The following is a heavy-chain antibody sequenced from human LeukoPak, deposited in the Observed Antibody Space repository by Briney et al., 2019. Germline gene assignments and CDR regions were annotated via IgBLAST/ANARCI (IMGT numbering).Heavy chain of an antibody. CDR2: ISGSGDTT. J-gene: IGHJ4*02. D-gene: IGHD2-2*01. CDR3: AKVSCSSTSCQRGVKYYFDY. CDR1: GFTFSSYA. V-gene: IGHV3-23*01. Sequence: GGSLRLSCAASGFTFSSYAMNWVRQAPGKGLEWVSFISGSGDTTYYADSVKGRFTISRDNSKNTLYLQMNSLRAEDTAVYYCAKVSCSSTSCQRGVKYYFDYWGQGTLVTVSS.